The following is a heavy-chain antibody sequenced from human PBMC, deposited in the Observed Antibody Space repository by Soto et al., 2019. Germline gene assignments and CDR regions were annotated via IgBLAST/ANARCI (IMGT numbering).Heavy chain of an antibody. D-gene: IGHD2-15*01. CDR3: ARDQTDSGGYSDS. CDR1: GSTFSTYG. Sequence: GGSLILSCEASGSTFSTYGMHWIRQAPGKGLEWLAIIWNDGSNEYYADSVKGRFTISRDNSKNTLYLQLNNLRAEDTAVHFCARDQTDSGGYSDSWGQGTLVTVSS. J-gene: IGHJ4*02. CDR2: IWNDGSNE. V-gene: IGHV3-33*01.